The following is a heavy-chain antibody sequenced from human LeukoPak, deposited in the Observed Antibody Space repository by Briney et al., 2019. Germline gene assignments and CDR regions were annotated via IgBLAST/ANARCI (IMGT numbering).Heavy chain of an antibody. V-gene: IGHV3-23*01. CDR1: GVTFSSYA. CDR3: AAPATIAPFDY. CDR2: ISGSGGSR. D-gene: IGHD5-12*01. J-gene: IGHJ4*02. Sequence: GGSLRLSCAASGVTFSSYAMSWVRQAPGKGLEWVSAISGSGGSRYYAESVKGRFTISRDNSKNSLYLQMNSLRAEDTAVHYCAAPATIAPFDYWGQGTLVTVSS.